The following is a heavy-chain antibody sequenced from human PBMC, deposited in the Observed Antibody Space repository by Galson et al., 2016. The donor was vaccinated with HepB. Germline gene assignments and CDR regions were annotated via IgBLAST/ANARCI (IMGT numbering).Heavy chain of an antibody. D-gene: IGHD3-9*01. Sequence: SLRLSCAASGFTVSDNYVSWVRQPPGKGLEWVSAISGSGGTNYADSVKGRFTISRDKSKNTLYLQMNRLRAEDTAVYYCAKHPDYDIVTAYYMDVWGKGTTVTVSS. J-gene: IGHJ6*03. CDR2: ISGSGGT. V-gene: IGHV3-23*01. CDR3: AKHPDYDIVTAYYMDV. CDR1: GFTVSDNY.